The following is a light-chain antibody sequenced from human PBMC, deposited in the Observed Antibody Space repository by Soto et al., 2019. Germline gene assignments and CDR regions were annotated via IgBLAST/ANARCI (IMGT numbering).Light chain of an antibody. J-gene: IGKJ1*01. CDR2: KAS. V-gene: IGKV1-39*01. CDR1: QSIARF. Sequence: DIQMTQSPSSMSASVGDKVTITCRASQSIARFLNWYQQRPGRAPRLLIYKASTLQVGVPSRFSGSESGTDFTLTITNLQPEDFATYFCQQTYATPQTFGQGTKVDIK. CDR3: QQTYATPQT.